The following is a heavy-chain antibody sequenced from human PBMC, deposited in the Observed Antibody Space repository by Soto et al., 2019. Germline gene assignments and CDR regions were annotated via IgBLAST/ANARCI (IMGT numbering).Heavy chain of an antibody. Sequence: PGGSLRLSCAASGFTFSNAWMSWVRQAPGKGLEWVGRIKSKTDGGTTDYAAPVKGRLTISRDDSKNTLYLQMNSLKTEDTAVYYCTGEDIVVEGYGMDVWGQGTTVTVSS. D-gene: IGHD2-2*01. CDR2: IKSKTDGGTT. CDR3: TGEDIVVEGYGMDV. V-gene: IGHV3-15*01. CDR1: GFTFSNAW. J-gene: IGHJ6*02.